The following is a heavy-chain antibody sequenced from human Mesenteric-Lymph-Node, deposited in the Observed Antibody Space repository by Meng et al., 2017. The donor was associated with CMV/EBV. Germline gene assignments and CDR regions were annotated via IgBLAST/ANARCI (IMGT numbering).Heavy chain of an antibody. D-gene: IGHD5-18*01. Sequence: GESLKISCAASGFTFSRHWMSWVRQAPGKGLEWVANIKQGGSDKYYVDSVRGRFTISRDDAKNSLYLQMNSLRAEDTAVYYCAKISVDTAMAYYYGMDVWGQGKTV. CDR3: AKISVDTAMAYYYGMDV. CDR2: IKQGGSDK. V-gene: IGHV3-7*01. J-gene: IGHJ6*02. CDR1: GFTFSRHW.